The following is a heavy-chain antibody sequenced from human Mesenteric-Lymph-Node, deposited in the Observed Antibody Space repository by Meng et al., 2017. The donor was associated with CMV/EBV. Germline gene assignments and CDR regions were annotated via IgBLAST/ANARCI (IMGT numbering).Heavy chain of an antibody. Sequence: GESLKISCAASGFTFSSYWMHWVRQAPGKGLVWVSRINSDGSSTSYADSVKGRFTISRDNAKNTLYLQMNSLRTEDTAVYYCASRDYYYFNMDVWGQGTTVTVSS. CDR1: GFTFSSYW. D-gene: IGHD3-10*01. CDR2: INSDGSST. CDR3: ASRDYYYFNMDV. V-gene: IGHV3-74*01. J-gene: IGHJ6*02.